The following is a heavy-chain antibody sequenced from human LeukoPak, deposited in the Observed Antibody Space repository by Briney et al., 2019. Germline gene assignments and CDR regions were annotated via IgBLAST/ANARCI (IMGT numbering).Heavy chain of an antibody. V-gene: IGHV3-21*01. CDR2: ISSSSSYI. J-gene: IGHJ5*02. CDR1: GFTFSSYA. Sequence: PGGSLRLSCAASGFTFSSYAMSWVRQAPGKGLEWVSSISSSSSYIYYADSVKGRFTISRDNAKNSLYLQMNSLRAEDTAVYYCARDKPYYYGSGRDKISNWFDPWGQGTLVTVSS. D-gene: IGHD3-10*01. CDR3: ARDKPYYYGSGRDKISNWFDP.